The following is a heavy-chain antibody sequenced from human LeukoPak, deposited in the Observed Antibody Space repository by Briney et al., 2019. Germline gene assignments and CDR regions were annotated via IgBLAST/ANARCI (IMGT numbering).Heavy chain of an antibody. V-gene: IGHV4-59*08. CDR1: GGSISSYY. J-gene: IGHJ4*02. Sequence: SETLSLTCTVSGGSISSYYWNWVRQPPGKGLEWIGYIYYSGSTNYNPSLKSRVTISIDTSKNQFSLKLSSMTAADTAVYYCARHGGYYDSSGYYYYFDYWGQGTLVTVSS. CDR3: ARHGGYYDSSGYYYYFDY. CDR2: IYYSGST. D-gene: IGHD3-22*01.